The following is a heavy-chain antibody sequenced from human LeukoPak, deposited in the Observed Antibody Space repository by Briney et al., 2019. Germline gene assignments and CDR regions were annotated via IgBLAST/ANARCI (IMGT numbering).Heavy chain of an antibody. CDR2: ISNSNSYI. V-gene: IGHV3-21*01. CDR1: GFTFSSYT. D-gene: IGHD3-3*01. J-gene: IGHJ6*03. CDR3: ARVGEANYDFWSGYPYYYYYYMDV. Sequence: GGSLRLSCAASGFTFSSYTMNWVRQAPGKGLEWVSSISNSNSYIYYADSVKGRFTISRDNAKNSLYLQVSSLRAEDTAMYYCARVGEANYDFWSGYPYYYYYYMDVWGKGTTVTVSS.